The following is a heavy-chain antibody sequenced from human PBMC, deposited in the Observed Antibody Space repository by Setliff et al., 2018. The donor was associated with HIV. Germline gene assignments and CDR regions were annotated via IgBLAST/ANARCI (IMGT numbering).Heavy chain of an antibody. CDR3: ARGPPIVVVPAALLTFDY. Sequence: SETLSLTCTVSGGYYWSWIRQPPGKGLECIGSIHYRGSNYYNASLKSRLTILVDTSKNQLSLKLSSVTAADTAVYYCARGPPIVVVPAALLTFDYWGQGTLVTVSS. V-gene: IGHV4-39*07. CDR1: GGYY. J-gene: IGHJ4*02. D-gene: IGHD2-2*01. CDR2: IHYRGSN.